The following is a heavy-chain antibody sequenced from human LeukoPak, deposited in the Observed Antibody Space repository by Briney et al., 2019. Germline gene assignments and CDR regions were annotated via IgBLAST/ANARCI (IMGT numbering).Heavy chain of an antibody. V-gene: IGHV3-30*02. CDR3: AKGSIPAAITYYMDV. CDR1: GFTFSHFG. Sequence: GGSLRLSCAASGFTFSHFGMHWVRQAPGKGLEWLAFIQFDGTNKYYGDSVQGRFNISRDSSKNTLFLQMNSLRSDDTAIYFCAKGSIPAAITYYMDVWGKGTTVTVSS. J-gene: IGHJ6*03. CDR2: IQFDGTNK. D-gene: IGHD2-2*01.